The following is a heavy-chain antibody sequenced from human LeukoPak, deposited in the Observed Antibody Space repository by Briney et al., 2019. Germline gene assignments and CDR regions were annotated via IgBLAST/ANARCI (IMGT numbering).Heavy chain of an antibody. CDR2: IYYSGST. CDR1: GGSISSGDYY. J-gene: IGHJ4*02. CDR3: ARVVSGSGSYDY. V-gene: IGHV4-30-4*01. D-gene: IGHD3-10*01. Sequence: PSETVSLTCTVSGGSISSGDYYWSWIRQPPGKGLEWIGYIYYSGSTYYNPSLKSRVTISVDTSKNQFSLKLSSVTAADTAVYYCARVVSGSGSYDYWGQGTLVTVSS.